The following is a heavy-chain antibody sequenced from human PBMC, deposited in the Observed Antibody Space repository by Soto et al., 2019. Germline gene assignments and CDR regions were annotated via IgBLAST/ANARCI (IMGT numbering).Heavy chain of an antibody. CDR3: AKEYSYGDWYFDL. CDR2: ISYDGSNK. CDR1: GFTFSSYG. D-gene: IGHD5-18*01. V-gene: IGHV3-30*18. J-gene: IGHJ2*01. Sequence: QVQLVESGGGVVQPGRSLRLSCAASGFTFSSYGMHWVRQAPGKGLEWVTLISYDGSNKYYADSVKGRFTISRDNSKNTQYLQMNSQRAEDTAVYYCAKEYSYGDWYFDLWGRGTLVTVSS.